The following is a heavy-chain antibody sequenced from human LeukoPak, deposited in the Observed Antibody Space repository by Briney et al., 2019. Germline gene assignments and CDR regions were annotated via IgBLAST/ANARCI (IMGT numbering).Heavy chain of an antibody. CDR1: GGSISSGGYY. V-gene: IGHV4-31*03. CDR2: IYYSGST. J-gene: IGHJ3*02. D-gene: IGHD7-27*01. CDR3: ARDRLTGDGVDAFDI. Sequence: SETLSLTCTVSGGSISSGGYYWSWIRQHPGKGLEWIGYIYYSGSTYYNPSLKSRVTISVDTSKNQFSLKLSSVTAADTAVYYCARDRLTGDGVDAFDIWGQGTMVTVSS.